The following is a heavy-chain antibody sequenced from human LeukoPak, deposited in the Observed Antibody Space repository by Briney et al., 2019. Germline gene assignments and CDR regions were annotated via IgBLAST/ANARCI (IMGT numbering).Heavy chain of an antibody. D-gene: IGHD2-2*01. CDR3: ARVRKYQLLSGPRMSEKFDY. Sequence: KPSETLSLTCTVSGGSISSYYWSWIRQPPGKGLEWIGYIYYSGSTNYNPSLKSRVTISVDTSKNQFSLKLSSVTAADTAVYYCARVRKYQLLSGPRMSEKFDYWGQGTLVTVSS. CDR2: IYYSGST. CDR1: GGSISSYY. J-gene: IGHJ4*02. V-gene: IGHV4-59*01.